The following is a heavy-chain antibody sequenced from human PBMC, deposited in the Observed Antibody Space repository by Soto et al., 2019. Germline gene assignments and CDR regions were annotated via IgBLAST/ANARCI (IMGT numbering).Heavy chain of an antibody. V-gene: IGHV3-7*03. J-gene: IGHJ4*02. CDR2: IKEDGSEK. Sequence: GESLKISCAASGFTFSTYWMSWVRQVPGKGLEWLANIKEDGSEKYYVDSVKGRFTISRDNAKHSLYLQMNSLRADDTAIYYCASHPPRGDYNKYATTYWGQGTLVTVSS. CDR3: ASHPPRGDYNKYATTY. CDR1: GFTFSTYW. D-gene: IGHD4-4*01.